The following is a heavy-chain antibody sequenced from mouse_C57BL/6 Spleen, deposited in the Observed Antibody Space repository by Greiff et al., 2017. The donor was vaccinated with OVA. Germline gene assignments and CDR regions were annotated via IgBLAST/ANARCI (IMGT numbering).Heavy chain of an antibody. V-gene: IGHV1-50*01. CDR3: ARKEIYYGSYYFDY. Sequence: VQLQQPGAELVKPGASVKLSCKASGYTFTSYWMQWVKPRPGQGLEWIGEIDPSDSYTNYNQKFKGKATLTVDTSSSTAYMQLSSLTSEDSAVYYCARKEIYYGSYYFDYWGQGTTLTVSS. CDR1: GYTFTSYW. CDR2: IDPSDSYT. J-gene: IGHJ2*01. D-gene: IGHD1-1*01.